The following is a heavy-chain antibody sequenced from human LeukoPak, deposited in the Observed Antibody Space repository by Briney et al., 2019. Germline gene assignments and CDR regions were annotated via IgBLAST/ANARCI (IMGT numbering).Heavy chain of an antibody. V-gene: IGHV3-21*01. CDR1: GFTFSSYS. CDR3: ASMAPLASSDY. J-gene: IGHJ4*02. CDR2: ISSSSSYI. D-gene: IGHD5-24*01. Sequence: GGSLTLSCAASGFTFSSYSMNWVRQPAGKVLEWVSSISSSSSYIYYADSVKGRFTISRDNAKNSLYLQMNSLRAEDTAVYYGASMAPLASSDYWGQGTLVTVSS.